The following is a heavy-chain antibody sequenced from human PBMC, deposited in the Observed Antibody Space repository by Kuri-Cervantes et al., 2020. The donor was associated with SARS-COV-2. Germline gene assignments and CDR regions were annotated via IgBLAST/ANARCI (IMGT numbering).Heavy chain of an antibody. Sequence: ASVKVSCKASGYTFTGYYMHWVRQAPGQGLEWMGWINPNSGGTNYAQKFQGRVTISVDTSQNQFSLKLSSVTAADTAVYYCAGTGDLAFDYWGQGTLVTVSS. CDR3: AGTGDLAFDY. D-gene: IGHD7-27*01. CDR2: INPNSGGT. V-gene: IGHV1-2*02. CDR1: GYTFTGYY. J-gene: IGHJ4*02.